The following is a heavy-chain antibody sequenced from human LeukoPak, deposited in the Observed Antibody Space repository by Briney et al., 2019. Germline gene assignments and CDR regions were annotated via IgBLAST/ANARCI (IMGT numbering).Heavy chain of an antibody. CDR3: ARRTSSSFYFDY. V-gene: IGHV2-70*04. CDR2: IDWDDDK. D-gene: IGHD6-6*01. J-gene: IGHJ4*02. CDR1: GFSLSTSGMR. Sequence: ESGPTLVKPTQTLTLTCTFSGFSLSTSGMRVSWIRQPPGKALEWLARIDWDDDKFYSTSLKTRLTISKGTSKNQVVLTMTNMDPVDTAIYYCARRTSSSFYFDYWGQGTLVTVSS.